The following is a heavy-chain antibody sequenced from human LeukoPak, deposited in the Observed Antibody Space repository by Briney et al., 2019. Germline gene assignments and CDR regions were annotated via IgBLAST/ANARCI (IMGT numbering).Heavy chain of an antibody. CDR3: AKEGTPQVSTWYDL. CDR2: ISYEGGTQ. J-gene: IGHJ5*02. CDR1: GFTFSNAW. V-gene: IGHV3-30*18. Sequence: GGSLRLSCAASGFTFSNAWMSWVRQAPGKGLEWVAVISYEGGTQHYADSVKGRFIISRDNPRNTLYLQMNILRTEDTAVYYCAKEGTPQVSTWYDLWGQGTQVIVSS. D-gene: IGHD3-10*01.